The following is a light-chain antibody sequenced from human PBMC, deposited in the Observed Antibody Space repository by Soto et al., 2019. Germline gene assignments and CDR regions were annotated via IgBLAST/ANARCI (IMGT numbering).Light chain of an antibody. CDR2: EVS. J-gene: IGLJ1*01. V-gene: IGLV2-14*01. CDR3: SSYTSAGTLV. Sequence: QSALTQPDSVSGSPGQSISISCTGTSXDVGGYNYVSWYLQHPGKAPKLMISEVSNRPSGVSTRFSGSKSGNTASLAISGLQADDEADYYCSSYTSAGTLVFGTGTKVIVL. CDR1: SXDVGGYNY.